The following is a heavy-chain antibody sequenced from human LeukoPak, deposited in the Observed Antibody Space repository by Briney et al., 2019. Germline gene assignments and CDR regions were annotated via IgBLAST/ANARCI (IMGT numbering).Heavy chain of an antibody. CDR3: RTDRYGDYGDYIDY. D-gene: IGHD4-17*01. Sequence: ASVKVSCKASGYTFTGYYMHWVRQAPGQGLEWMGWINPNSGGTNYAQKFQGKVTMTRDTSISTAYMELSRLRSDDTAVYYCRTDRYGDYGDYIDYWGQGTLVTVSS. V-gene: IGHV1-2*02. CDR1: GYTFTGYY. CDR2: INPNSGGT. J-gene: IGHJ4*02.